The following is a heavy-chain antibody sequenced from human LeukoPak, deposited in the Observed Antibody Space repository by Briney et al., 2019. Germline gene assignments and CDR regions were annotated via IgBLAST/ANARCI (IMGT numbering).Heavy chain of an antibody. CDR1: GYTFTTYY. Sequence: WASVKVSCKASGYTFTTYYMHWVRQAPGQGLEWMGIVNPSGDNTTHAQKLQGRVTMTKDTSTSAVHMELSSLRAEDTAVYYCARAPVDSSGYRPHGFDYWGQGTLVTVSS. CDR2: VNPSGDNT. CDR3: ARAPVDSSGYRPHGFDY. J-gene: IGHJ4*02. D-gene: IGHD3-22*01. V-gene: IGHV1-46*01.